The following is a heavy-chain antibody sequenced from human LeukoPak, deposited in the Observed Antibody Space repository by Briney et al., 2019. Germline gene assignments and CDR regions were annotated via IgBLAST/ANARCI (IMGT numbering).Heavy chain of an antibody. CDR1: GGSFSGYY. J-gene: IGHJ1*01. CDR3: ATYLLYYYGSGSYSPEYFQH. V-gene: IGHV4-34*01. D-gene: IGHD3-10*01. Sequence: SETLSLTCAVYGGSFSGYYWSWIRQPPGKGLEWIGEINHSVSTNYNPSLKSRVTISVDTSKNQFSLKLSSVTAADTAVYYCATYLLYYYGSGSYSPEYFQHWGQGTLVTASS. CDR2: INHSVST.